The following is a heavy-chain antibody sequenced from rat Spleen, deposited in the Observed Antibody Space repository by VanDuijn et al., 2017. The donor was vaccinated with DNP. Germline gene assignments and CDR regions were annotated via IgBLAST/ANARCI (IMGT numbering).Heavy chain of an antibody. V-gene: IGHV5-22*01. CDR2: ISNEGRRI. CDR1: GFTFSDYN. Sequence: EVLVVDSGGGLVQPGGSLRLSCAASGFTFSDYNMAWVRQAPKKGLEWVASISNEGRRIYYGDSVKGRFTISRDNGKNTLYLQMDSLRSEDTATYYCSRRNYGNSLNWFVYWGQGTLVTVSS. D-gene: IGHD1-11*01. J-gene: IGHJ3*01. CDR3: SRRNYGNSLNWFVY.